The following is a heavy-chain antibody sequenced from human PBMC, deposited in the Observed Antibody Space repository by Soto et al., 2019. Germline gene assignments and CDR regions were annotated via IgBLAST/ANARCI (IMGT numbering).Heavy chain of an antibody. CDR3: AIGARSSWIGNH. V-gene: IGHV1-69*01. CDR1: GGTFSSHA. Sequence: QVHLVQSGAEVTKAGSSVKVSCKASGGTFSSHAFSWVRQAPGQGLEWVGGIIPSFETANYAQEFQGRVTISADESTTTVILELNNLRSDDTAMYFCAIGARSSWIGNHWGPGTQVTVS. CDR2: IIPSFETA. D-gene: IGHD6-6*01. J-gene: IGHJ4*02.